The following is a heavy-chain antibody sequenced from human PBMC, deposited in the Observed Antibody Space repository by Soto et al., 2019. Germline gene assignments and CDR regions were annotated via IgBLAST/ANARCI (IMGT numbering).Heavy chain of an antibody. D-gene: IGHD3-10*01. V-gene: IGHV3-53*01. J-gene: IGHJ5*02. CDR3: ARLGPYGSESYSFRYNWFDP. CDR1: RFTVSSSH. Sequence: GGSLRLSCTTSRFTVSSSHMSWVRQAPGKGLEWVSVIYSGGSSYYAVSVQGRFTISRDNSKNTVYLQMNSLRGEDTAVYYCARLGPYGSESYSFRYNWFDPWGQGTLVTVSS. CDR2: IYSGGSS.